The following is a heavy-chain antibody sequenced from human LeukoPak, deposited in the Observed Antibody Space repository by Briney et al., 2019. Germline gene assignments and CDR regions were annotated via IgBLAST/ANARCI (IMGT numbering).Heavy chain of an antibody. CDR3: ASDKLGTDAFDI. J-gene: IGHJ3*02. CDR2: IWYDGTNK. Sequence: GGSLRLSCAASGFTVSSTYMNWVRQAPGKGLEWVAVIWYDGTNKYYADSVKGRFSISRDNSKNTLYLQMNSLRAEDTAVYYCASDKLGTDAFDIWGQGTVVTVSS. CDR1: GFTVSSTY. D-gene: IGHD7-27*01. V-gene: IGHV3-33*08.